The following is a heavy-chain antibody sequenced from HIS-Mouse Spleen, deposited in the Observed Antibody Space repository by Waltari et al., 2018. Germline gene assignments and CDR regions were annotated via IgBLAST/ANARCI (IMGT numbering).Heavy chain of an antibody. Sequence: QVQLVESGGGVVQPGRSLRLSCAASGFTFSSYGMHWVRQAPGKGLEWLAVISYDGSNKYYADSVKGRFTISRDNSKNTLYLQMNSLGAEDTAVYYCAKASFYSSGWFDPWGQGTLVTVSS. V-gene: IGHV3-30*18. CDR1: GFTFSSYG. D-gene: IGHD6-19*01. J-gene: IGHJ5*02. CDR3: AKASFYSSGWFDP. CDR2: ISYDGSNK.